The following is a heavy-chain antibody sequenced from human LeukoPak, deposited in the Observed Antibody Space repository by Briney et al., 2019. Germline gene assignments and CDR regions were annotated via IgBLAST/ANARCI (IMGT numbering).Heavy chain of an antibody. V-gene: IGHV3-33*01. Sequence: PGGSLRLSCAASGFTFSSYCMHWVRQAPGKGLEWVAVIWYDGSNKYYADSVKGRFTISRDNSKNTMYLQMNSLRAEDTAVYYCARDQTLDIVPTPQDYYYGMDVWGKGTTVTVSS. D-gene: IGHD5-12*01. CDR2: IWYDGSNK. CDR1: GFTFSSYC. CDR3: ARDQTLDIVPTPQDYYYGMDV. J-gene: IGHJ6*04.